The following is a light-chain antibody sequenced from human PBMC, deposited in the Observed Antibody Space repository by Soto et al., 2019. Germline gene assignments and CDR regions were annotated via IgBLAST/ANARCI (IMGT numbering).Light chain of an antibody. CDR1: QSIVRW. V-gene: IGKV1-5*01. Sequence: DIQMTQSPSTLSASVGDRVTITCRASQSIVRWLAWYQQKPGKAPKLLIYDASSLESGVPSRFSGSGSGTEFTLTISSLQPDDFATYYCQHYNSYSQTFGQGTKVEIK. J-gene: IGKJ1*01. CDR2: DAS. CDR3: QHYNSYSQT.